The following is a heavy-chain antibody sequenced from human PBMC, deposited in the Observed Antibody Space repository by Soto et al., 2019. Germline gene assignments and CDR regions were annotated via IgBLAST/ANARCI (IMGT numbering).Heavy chain of an antibody. J-gene: IGHJ5*02. Sequence: QVQLQESGPGLVKPSQTLSLTCTVSGGSISSGGYYWSWIRQHPGKGLEWIGYIYYSGSTYYNPSLKSRVTISVDTSKNQFSLKRSSVTAADTAVYYCAREERSDGRNWFDPWGQGTLVTVSS. CDR2: IYYSGST. V-gene: IGHV4-31*03. CDR3: AREERSDGRNWFDP. CDR1: GGSISSGGYY.